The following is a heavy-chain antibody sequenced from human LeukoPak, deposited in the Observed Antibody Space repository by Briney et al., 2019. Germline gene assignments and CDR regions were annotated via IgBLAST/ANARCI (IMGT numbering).Heavy chain of an antibody. CDR1: GFTFSSYS. CDR3: ARKNYFYYYMDV. J-gene: IGHJ6*03. V-gene: IGHV3-21*01. D-gene: IGHD2/OR15-2a*01. CDR2: ISSTSSYI. Sequence: PGGSLRLSCAASGFTFSSYSMNWVRQAPGKGLEWVSSISSTSSYIYYADSVKGRFTISRDNAKNSLYLQTNSLRAEDTAVYYCARKNYFYYYMDVWGKGTTVTISS.